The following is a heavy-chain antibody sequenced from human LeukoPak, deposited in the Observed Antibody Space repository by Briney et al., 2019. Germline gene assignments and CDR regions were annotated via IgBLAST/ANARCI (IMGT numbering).Heavy chain of an antibody. V-gene: IGHV4-59*01. D-gene: IGHD6-13*01. CDR2: IYYSGST. CDR3: ARDIAAAGTDAFDI. Sequence: SETLSLTCTVSGGSISSYYWSWIRQPPGKGLEWIGYIYYSGSTNYNPSLTSRVTISVDTSKNQFSLKLSSVTAADTAVYYCARDIAAAGTDAFDIWGQGTMVTVSS. CDR1: GGSISSYY. J-gene: IGHJ3*02.